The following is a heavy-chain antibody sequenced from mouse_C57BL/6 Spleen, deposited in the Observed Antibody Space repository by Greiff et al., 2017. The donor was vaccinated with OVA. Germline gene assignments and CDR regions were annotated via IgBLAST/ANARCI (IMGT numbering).Heavy chain of an antibody. J-gene: IGHJ4*01. D-gene: IGHD2-3*01. Sequence: DVMLVESGGGLVQPGGSLKLSCAASGFTFSDYYMYWVRQTPEKRLEWVAYISNGGGSTYYPDTVKGRFTISRDNAKNTLYLQMSRLKSEDTAMYYCARSIYDGLYYAMDYWGQGTSVTVSS. CDR1: GFTFSDYY. CDR2: ISNGGGST. CDR3: ARSIYDGLYYAMDY. V-gene: IGHV5-12*01.